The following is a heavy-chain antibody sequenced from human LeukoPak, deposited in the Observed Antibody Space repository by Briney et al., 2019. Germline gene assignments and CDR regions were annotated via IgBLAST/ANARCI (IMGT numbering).Heavy chain of an antibody. CDR1: GGSISSSSYY. CDR3: AREGHWLVLFDY. D-gene: IGHD6-19*01. V-gene: IGHV4-39*07. CDR2: IYYSGST. Sequence: PSETLSLTCTVSGGSISSSSYYWGWIRQPPGKGLEWIGSIYYSGSTYYNPSLKSRLTISVDTSKNQFSLKLSSVTAADTAVYYCAREGHWLVLFDYWGQGTLVTVSS. J-gene: IGHJ4*02.